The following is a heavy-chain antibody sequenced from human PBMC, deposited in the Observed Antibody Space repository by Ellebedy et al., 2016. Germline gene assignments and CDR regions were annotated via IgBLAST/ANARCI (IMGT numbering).Heavy chain of an antibody. D-gene: IGHD1-14*01. CDR2: FYYGGST. J-gene: IGHJ5*02. Sequence: SETLSLTXNVSGGSISGHIQYCGWVRQPPGKGLEWIGTFYYGGSTYYNPSLKSRVTISVDTSKNQISLRLTSVTAADTAVYYCARRLSIGISGLGWFDPWGQGTLVTVSS. V-gene: IGHV4-39*01. CDR3: ARRLSIGISGLGWFDP. CDR1: GGSISGHIQY.